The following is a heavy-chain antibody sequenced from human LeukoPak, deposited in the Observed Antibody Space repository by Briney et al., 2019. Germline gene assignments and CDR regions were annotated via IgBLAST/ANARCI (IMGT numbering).Heavy chain of an antibody. D-gene: IGHD3-9*01. CDR3: AKSQLRYFDWSSLFDY. CDR2: ISGSGGST. V-gene: IGHV3-23*01. Sequence: GGSLRLSCAASGFTFSSYAMSWVRQAPGKGLEWVSAISGSGGSTYYADSVKGRFTISRDNSKNTLYLQMNSLRAEDTAVYYCAKSQLRYFDWSSLFDYWGQGTLVTVSS. CDR1: GFTFSSYA. J-gene: IGHJ4*02.